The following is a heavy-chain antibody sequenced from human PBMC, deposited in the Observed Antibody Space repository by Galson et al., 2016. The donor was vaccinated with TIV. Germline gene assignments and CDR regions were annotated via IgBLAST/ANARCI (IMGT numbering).Heavy chain of an antibody. V-gene: IGHV5-51*01. J-gene: IGHJ4*02. CDR3: TRQSTRSFDF. Sequence: QSGAEVKKPGESLKISCKSSGYNFDTYWIVWVRQMPGKGLEWMGTSHPGDSATRYSPSFQGQVTMPADKSINTAYLQWSSLKASDSAIYYCTRQSTRSFDFWGPGTLVSVSS. CDR1: GYNFDTYW. CDR2: SHPGDSAT. D-gene: IGHD5/OR15-5a*01.